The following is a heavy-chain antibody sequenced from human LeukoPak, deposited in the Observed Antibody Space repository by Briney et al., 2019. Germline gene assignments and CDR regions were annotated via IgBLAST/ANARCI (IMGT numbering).Heavy chain of an antibody. D-gene: IGHD2-21*01. CDR1: GGSISSYY. J-gene: IGHJ4*02. Sequence: PSETLSLTCTVSGGSISSYYWSWIRQPPGKGLEWIGYIYSSGSTNYNPSLKSRVTLSVDMSKNQFSLKLSSVTAADTAVYYCARVIGDGYSDYWGQGTLVTVSS. CDR2: IYSSGST. CDR3: ARVIGDGYSDY. V-gene: IGHV4-59*01.